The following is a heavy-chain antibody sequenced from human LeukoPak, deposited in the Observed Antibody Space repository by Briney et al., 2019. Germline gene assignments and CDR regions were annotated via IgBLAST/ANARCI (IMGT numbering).Heavy chain of an antibody. V-gene: IGHV3-23*01. J-gene: IGHJ4*02. Sequence: GGSLRLSCAASGFTFSSYAMTWVRQAPGKGLEWVSAISGGTGSTYYADSVKGRFTISRDNSKNTLYLQMNSLRAEDTAVYYCATLAVAGHFDYWGQGTLVTVSS. CDR1: GFTFSSYA. D-gene: IGHD6-19*01. CDR3: ATLAVAGHFDY. CDR2: ISGGTGST.